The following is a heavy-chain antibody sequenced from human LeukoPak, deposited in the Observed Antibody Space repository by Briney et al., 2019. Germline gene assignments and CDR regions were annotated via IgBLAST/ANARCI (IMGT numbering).Heavy chain of an antibody. Sequence: SETLSLTCTVSGGSICSGGYYWSWIRQHPGKGLEWIGYIYYSGSTYYNPSLKSRVTISVDTSKNQFSLKLSSVTAADTAVYYCARARYYYDSSGYCHFDYWGQGTLVTVSS. CDR2: IYYSGST. V-gene: IGHV4-31*03. J-gene: IGHJ4*02. CDR1: GGSICSGGYY. CDR3: ARARYYYDSSGYCHFDY. D-gene: IGHD3-22*01.